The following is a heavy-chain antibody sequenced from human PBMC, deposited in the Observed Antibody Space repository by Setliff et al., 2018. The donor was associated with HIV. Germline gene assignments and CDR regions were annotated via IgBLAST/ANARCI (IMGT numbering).Heavy chain of an antibody. V-gene: IGHV4-39*01. CDR2: IYYTGST. CDR1: GDSIGSSSYY. J-gene: IGHJ6*03. Sequence: SETLSLTCTVSGDSIGSSSYYWAWIRQPPGKGLEYIGNIYYTGSTHHNPSLESRVATSVDTSKNQFSLKLSSVTAADTAVYYCARIVRWELVATSTFFYYYMDVWAKGTTVTVSS. D-gene: IGHD1-26*01. CDR3: ARIVRWELVATSTFFYYYMDV.